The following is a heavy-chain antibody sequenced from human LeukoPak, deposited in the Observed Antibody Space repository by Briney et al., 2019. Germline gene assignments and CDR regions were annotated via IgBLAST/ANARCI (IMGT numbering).Heavy chain of an antibody. CDR2: ISAYNGNT. V-gene: IGHV1-18*04. CDR3: ARICFGPRLPYYYYNGMDV. Sequence: ASVKVSCKASGYTFTSYGISWVRQAPGQGLEWMGWISAYNGNTNYAQKLQGRVTMTTDTSTSTAYMELRSLRSDDTAVYYCARICFGPRLPYYYYNGMDVWGKGTTVTVSS. J-gene: IGHJ6*04. CDR1: GYTFTSYG. D-gene: IGHD3-10*01.